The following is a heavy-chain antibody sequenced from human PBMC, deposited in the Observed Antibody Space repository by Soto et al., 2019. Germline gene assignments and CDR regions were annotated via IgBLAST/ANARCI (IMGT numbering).Heavy chain of an antibody. V-gene: IGHV1-2*02. J-gene: IGHJ4*02. CDR1: GYTFTGYY. D-gene: IGHD3-3*01. Sequence: QVQLVQSGAEVKKPGASVKVSCTASGYTFTGYYMHWVRQAPGQGLAWMGWINPNSGGTNYAQKFQGRVTMTRDTSISTVDMERSRLRSDDTDVYYCARDREWRGGATDSFDYWGQGPLVTFSS. CDR3: ARDREWRGGATDSFDY. CDR2: INPNSGGT.